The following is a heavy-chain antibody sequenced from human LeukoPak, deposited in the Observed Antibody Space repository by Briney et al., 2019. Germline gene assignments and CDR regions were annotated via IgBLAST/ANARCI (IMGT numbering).Heavy chain of an antibody. CDR3: ARVAVTRWAYYYYGMDV. Sequence: SETLSLTCTVSGGSISSYYWSWIRQPPGKGLEWIGYTYYSGSTNYNPSLKSRVTISVDTSKNQFSLKLSSVTAADTAVYYCARVAVTRWAYYYYGMDVWGQGTTVTVSS. J-gene: IGHJ6*02. D-gene: IGHD4-4*01. CDR1: GGSISSYY. V-gene: IGHV4-59*01. CDR2: TYYSGST.